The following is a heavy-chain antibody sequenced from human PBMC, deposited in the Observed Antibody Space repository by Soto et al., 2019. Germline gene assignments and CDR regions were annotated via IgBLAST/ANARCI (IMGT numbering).Heavy chain of an antibody. CDR1: GDSLNSGAYY. D-gene: IGHD2-15*01. CDR3: ARSWGGDGYSN. V-gene: IGHV4-61*08. Sequence: SETLSLTCNVSGDSLNSGAYYWTWIRQSPGRGLEWIGHIYHTGSTNYNPSLRSRLTISLDTSKNQFSLTLRSVSAVDTGVYYCARSWGGDGYSNWGQGILVTVSS. CDR2: IYHTGST. J-gene: IGHJ4*02.